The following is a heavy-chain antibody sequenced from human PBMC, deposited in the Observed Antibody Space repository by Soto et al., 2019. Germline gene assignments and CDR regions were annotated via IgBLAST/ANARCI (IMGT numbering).Heavy chain of an antibody. J-gene: IGHJ5*02. CDR2: ISYDGSNK. D-gene: IGHD3-10*01. Sequence: QVQLVESGGGVVQPGRSLRLSCAASGFTFSSYGMHWVRQAPGKGLEWVAVISYDGSNKYYADSVKGRFTISRDNSKNTLYLQMNSLRAEDTAVYYCAKDGGLLWFGEFPNWFDPWGQGTLVIVSS. V-gene: IGHV3-30*18. CDR3: AKDGGLLWFGEFPNWFDP. CDR1: GFTFSSYG.